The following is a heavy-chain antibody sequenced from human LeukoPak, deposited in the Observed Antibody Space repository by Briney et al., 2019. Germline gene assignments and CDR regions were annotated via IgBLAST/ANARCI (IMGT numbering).Heavy chain of an antibody. Sequence: SVKVSCKASGGTFSSYAISWVRQAPGQGLEWMGRIIPIFGIANYAQKFQGRVTITADKSTSTAYMELSSLRSEDTAVYYCALTIFGVVPSSLWGQGTTVTVSS. V-gene: IGHV1-69*04. CDR2: IIPIFGIA. CDR1: GGTFSSYA. CDR3: ALTIFGVVPSSL. J-gene: IGHJ6*02. D-gene: IGHD3-3*01.